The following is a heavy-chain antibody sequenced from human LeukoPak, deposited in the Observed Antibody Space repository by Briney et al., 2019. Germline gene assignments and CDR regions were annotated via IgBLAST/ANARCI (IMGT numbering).Heavy chain of an antibody. J-gene: IGHJ4*02. Sequence: RAGGSLRLSCAASGFTFDDYGMSWVRQAPGKGLEWVSGINWNGGSTGYADSVKGRFIISRDNAKNSLYLQMNSLRAEDTALYYCARVRDSRSYTPADYWGQGTLVTVSS. CDR1: GFTFDDYG. V-gene: IGHV3-20*04. CDR3: ARVRDSRSYTPADY. D-gene: IGHD1-26*01. CDR2: INWNGGST.